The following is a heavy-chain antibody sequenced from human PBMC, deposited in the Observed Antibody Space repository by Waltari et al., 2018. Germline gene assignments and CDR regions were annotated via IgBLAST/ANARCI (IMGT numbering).Heavy chain of an antibody. Sequence: QVQLQESGPGLVKPSQTLSLTCTVSGDSISSGAFSWSWIRQHPGKGLDWIGHIYYSGSTSYNPSLKSLVTISLDTSKNQFSLRLSSVTAADTAVYYGARGRPHGWFDPWGQGTLVTVSS. CDR3: ARGRPHGWFDP. V-gene: IGHV4-31*01. CDR1: GDSISSGAFS. J-gene: IGHJ5*02. CDR2: IYYSGST.